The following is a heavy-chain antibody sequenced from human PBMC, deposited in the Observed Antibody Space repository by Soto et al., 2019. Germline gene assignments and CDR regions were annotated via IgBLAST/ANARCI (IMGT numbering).Heavy chain of an antibody. CDR1: GGFTSTNNW. CDR2: AYHSGST. V-gene: IGHV4-4*02. CDR3: ARSHPSAYYGGSGTFDY. D-gene: IGHD3-10*01. Sequence: QLQLQESGPGLVRPSVTLSLTCAVSGGFTSTNNWWSWVRQPPGKGLEWIGDAYHSGSTEYNPSLKSRVSISVDKSKNHISLKLTSATAADTAVYYCARSHPSAYYGGSGTFDYWGQGTLVTVSS. J-gene: IGHJ4*02.